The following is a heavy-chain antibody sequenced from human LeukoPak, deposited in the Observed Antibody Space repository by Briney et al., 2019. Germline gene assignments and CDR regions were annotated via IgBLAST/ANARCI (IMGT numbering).Heavy chain of an antibody. CDR3: ARYREVGATVDY. V-gene: IGHV4-59*08. CDR1: GASISSLY. J-gene: IGHJ4*02. Sequence: PSETLSLTCAVSGASISSLYWNWIRQPPGKGLEYIGYMYYDGSTHYNPSLASLKSRVTISGDTSKNQFSLTLSSVTAADTAVYYCARYREVGATVDYWGQGTLVTVSS. CDR2: MYYDGST. D-gene: IGHD1-26*01.